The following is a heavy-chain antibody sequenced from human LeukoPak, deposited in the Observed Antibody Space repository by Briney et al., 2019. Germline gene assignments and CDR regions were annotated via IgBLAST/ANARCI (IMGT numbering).Heavy chain of an antibody. J-gene: IGHJ3*01. V-gene: IGHV3-33*01. D-gene: IGHD5-18*01. Sequence: SCKASGFTFSSYGMHWVRQAPGKGLEWVAVIWYDGSNKYYADSVKGRFTISRDNSKNTLYLQLNSLRAEDTAVYYCARDGDTAMVCWGQGTMVTVSS. CDR3: ARDGDTAMVC. CDR1: GFTFSSYG. CDR2: IWYDGSNK.